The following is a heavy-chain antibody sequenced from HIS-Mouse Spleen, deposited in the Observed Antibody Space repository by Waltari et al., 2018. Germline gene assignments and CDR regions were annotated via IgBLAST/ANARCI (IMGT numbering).Heavy chain of an antibody. CDR1: GGSFSGYY. J-gene: IGHJ4*02. CDR3: AISSRYCSSTSCLRGPFDY. CDR2: INHSGST. V-gene: IGHV4-34*01. D-gene: IGHD2-2*01. Sequence: QVQLQQWGAGRLKPSETLSLPCAVYGGSFSGYYWSWIRPPPAKGLEWIGEINHSGSTNYNPSLKSRVTISVDTSKNQFSLKLSSVTAADTAVYYCAISSRYCSSTSCLRGPFDYWGQGTLVTVSS.